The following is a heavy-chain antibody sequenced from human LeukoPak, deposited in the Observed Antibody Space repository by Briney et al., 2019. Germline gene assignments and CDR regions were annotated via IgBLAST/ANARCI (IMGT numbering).Heavy chain of an antibody. CDR2: ISSRSSYI. CDR3: ARDDYGHYDAYYFDY. J-gene: IGHJ4*02. D-gene: IGHD4-17*01. V-gene: IGHV3-21*01. CDR1: GYTFSSYN. Sequence: PGRSLRLSCAASGYTFSSYNMNWVPQAPGKGLEWVSSISSRSSYIYYADSVKGRFTISRDNAKNSLYLQMNSLRAEDTSVYYCARDDYGHYDAYYFDYWGQGTLVTVSS.